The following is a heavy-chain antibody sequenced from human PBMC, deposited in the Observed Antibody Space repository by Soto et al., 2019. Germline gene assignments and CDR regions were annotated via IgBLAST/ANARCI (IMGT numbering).Heavy chain of an antibody. CDR3: ARQGPASILNTWFDP. J-gene: IGHJ5*02. D-gene: IGHD2-2*01. V-gene: IGHV4-59*01. Sequence: SETLSLTCTVSGGSISSYYWSWIRQPPGKGLEWIGYIYYSGSTNYNPSLKSRATISLDTSKNQFSLKLSSVTAADTAVYYCARQGPASILNTWFDPWGQGTPVTVSS. CDR2: IYYSGST. CDR1: GGSISSYY.